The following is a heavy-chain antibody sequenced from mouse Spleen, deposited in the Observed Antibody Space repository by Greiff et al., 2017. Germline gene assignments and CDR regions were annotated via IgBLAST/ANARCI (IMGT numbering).Heavy chain of an antibody. CDR3: ARGGYGNYVDY. D-gene: IGHD2-1*01. Sequence: EVHLVESGGGLVKLGGSLKLSCAASGFTFSSYAMSWVRQTPEKRLEWVATISSGGGNTYYPDSVKGRFTISRDNAKNTLYLQMSSLKSEDTAMYYCARGGYGNYVDYWGQGTTLTVSS. J-gene: IGHJ2*01. V-gene: IGHV5-9-3*01. CDR1: GFTFSSYA. CDR2: ISSGGGNT.